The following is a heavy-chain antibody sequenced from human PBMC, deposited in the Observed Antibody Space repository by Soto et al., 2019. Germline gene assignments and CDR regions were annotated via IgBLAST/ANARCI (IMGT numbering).Heavy chain of an antibody. CDR3: ARRYSSSYDY. CDR1: GFSLSTSGVA. V-gene: IGHV2-5*02. D-gene: IGHD6-13*01. J-gene: IGHJ4*02. CDR2: IYWDDNK. Sequence: QITLKESGPTLVKPTQTLTLTCTFSGFSLSTSGVAVGWIRQPPEKALECLALIYWDDNKRYSPSLQSRITLPKDTSKDQVVPTMTNMDPVDTATYYSARRYSSSYDYWGQGTRVTVSS.